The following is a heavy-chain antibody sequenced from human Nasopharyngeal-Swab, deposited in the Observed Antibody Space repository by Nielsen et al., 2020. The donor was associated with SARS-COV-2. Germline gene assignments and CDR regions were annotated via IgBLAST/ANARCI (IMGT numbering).Heavy chain of an antibody. D-gene: IGHD4-17*01. V-gene: IGHV3-64D*06. J-gene: IGHJ4*02. CDR1: GFTFSSYA. CDR3: VKGGYGVYFDY. Sequence: GESLKISCSASGFTFSSYAMHWVRQAPGKGLEYVSAISSNGGSTYYADSVKGRFTISRVNSKNTLYLQMSSLRAEDTAVYYCVKGGYGVYFDYWGQGTLVTVSS. CDR2: ISSNGGST.